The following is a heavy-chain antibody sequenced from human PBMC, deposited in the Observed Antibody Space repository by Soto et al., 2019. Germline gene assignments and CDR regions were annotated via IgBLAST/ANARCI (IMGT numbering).Heavy chain of an antibody. CDR3: ARGYSSIVYGMDV. J-gene: IGHJ6*02. CDR2: IYHSGST. CDR1: GGSISSGGYS. D-gene: IGHD6-13*01. V-gene: IGHV4-30-2*01. Sequence: SETLSLTCAVSGGSISSGGYSWSWIRQPPGKGLEWIGYIYHSGSTYYNPSLKSRVTISVDRSKNQFSLKLSSVTAADTAVYYCARGYSSIVYGMDVWGQGTTVTVYS.